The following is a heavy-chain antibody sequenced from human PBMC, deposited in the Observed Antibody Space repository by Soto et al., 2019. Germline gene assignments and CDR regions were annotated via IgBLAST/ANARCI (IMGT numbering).Heavy chain of an antibody. V-gene: IGHV4-4*02. D-gene: IGHD2-15*01. CDR1: GGSISSSNW. CDR2: SYHSGST. Sequence: QVQLQESGPGLVKPSGTLSLTCAVSGGSISSSNWWGWVRQPPGKGLEWIGESYHSGSTNYNPSLKSRVTISVDKSKNQFSLKLSSVTAADTAVYYCARDRECSGGSCYLGVGTWGQGTLVTVSS. CDR3: ARDRECSGGSCYLGVGT. J-gene: IGHJ5*02.